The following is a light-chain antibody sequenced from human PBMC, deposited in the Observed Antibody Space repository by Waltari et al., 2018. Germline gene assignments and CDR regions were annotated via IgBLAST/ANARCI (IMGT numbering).Light chain of an antibody. Sequence: SSELTQDTAVSVALGQTVRITCQGDSLRSYYASRYQEKPGQAPVLDSYGKNNRRSWNSDRFCDASRGHTACLVINGSQSEDESDYSCNSRDSSGNHQVFGGWTKLTAL. V-gene: IGLV3-19*01. CDR1: SLRSYY. CDR2: GKN. CDR3: NSRDSSGNHQV. J-gene: IGLJ2*01.